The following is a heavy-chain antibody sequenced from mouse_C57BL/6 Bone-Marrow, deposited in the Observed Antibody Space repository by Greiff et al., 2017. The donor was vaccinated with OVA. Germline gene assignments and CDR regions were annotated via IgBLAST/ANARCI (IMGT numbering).Heavy chain of an antibody. CDR3: ARRYDGSSDY. CDR2: ISSGGSYT. V-gene: IGHV5-6*02. CDR1: GFTFSSYG. Sequence: EVMLVESGGDLVKPGGSLKLSCAASGFTFSSYGMSWVRQTPDKRLEWVATISSGGSYTYYPDSVKGRFTITRDNAKNTLYLQLSSLKSEDTARYYCARRYDGSSDYWGQGTTLTVSS. J-gene: IGHJ2*01. D-gene: IGHD1-1*01.